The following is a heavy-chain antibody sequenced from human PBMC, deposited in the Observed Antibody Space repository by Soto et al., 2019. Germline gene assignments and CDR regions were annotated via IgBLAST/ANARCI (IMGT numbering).Heavy chain of an antibody. J-gene: IGHJ6*03. CDR3: ARHASGSWVYYYYMDV. V-gene: IGHV4-39*01. Sequence: QLQLQESGPGLAKPSETLSLTCTVSGGSISSSAYYWGWIRQPPGKGLEWIGSIYYSGGTYYNPSLKSRVTIYVDTSKNHFSLKLNSVTAADTAVYYCARHASGSWVYYYYMDVWGKGTTVTVSS. CDR1: GGSISSSAYY. D-gene: IGHD3-10*01. CDR2: IYYSGGT.